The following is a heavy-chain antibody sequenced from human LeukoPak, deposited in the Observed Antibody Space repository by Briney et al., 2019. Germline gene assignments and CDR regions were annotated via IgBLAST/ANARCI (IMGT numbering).Heavy chain of an antibody. Sequence: SETLSLTCAVYGGSFSGYYWSWIRQPPGKGLEWIGEINHSGSTNYNPPLKSRVTISVDTSKNQFSLKLSSVTAADTAVYYCATGPHYDFWSGYLNYYYYYGMDVWGQGTTVTVSS. D-gene: IGHD3-3*01. CDR3: ATGPHYDFWSGYLNYYYYYGMDV. J-gene: IGHJ6*02. CDR1: GGSFSGYY. V-gene: IGHV4-34*01. CDR2: INHSGST.